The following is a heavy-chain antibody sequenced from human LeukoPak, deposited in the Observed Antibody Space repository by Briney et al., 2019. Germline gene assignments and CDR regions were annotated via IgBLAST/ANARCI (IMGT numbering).Heavy chain of an antibody. CDR1: GYSFTSYW. V-gene: IGHV5-51*01. D-gene: IGHD3-10*01. J-gene: IGHJ4*02. CDR2: IYPGDSDT. Sequence: GESLKISCKGSGYSFTSYWIGWVRQMPGKGLEWMGIIYPGDSDTRYSPSFQGQVIISADKSISTAYLQWSSLKASDTAMYYCAGGYYYGSGSYYNTADYWGQGTLVTVSS. CDR3: AGGYYYGSGSYYNTADY.